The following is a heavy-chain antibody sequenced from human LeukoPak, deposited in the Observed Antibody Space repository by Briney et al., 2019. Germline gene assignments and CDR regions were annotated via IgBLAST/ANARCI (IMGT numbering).Heavy chain of an antibody. CDR2: IYYSGNT. Sequence: SETLSLTCAVSGASISSSNSYWGWIRQPPGKGLECIGSIYYSGNTYYNASLKSQVSISIDTSKNQFSLRLTSVTAADTAVYYCARQTGSGLFILPGGQGTLVTVSS. V-gene: IGHV4-39*01. D-gene: IGHD3/OR15-3a*01. J-gene: IGHJ4*02. CDR3: ARQTGSGLFILP. CDR1: GASISSSNSY.